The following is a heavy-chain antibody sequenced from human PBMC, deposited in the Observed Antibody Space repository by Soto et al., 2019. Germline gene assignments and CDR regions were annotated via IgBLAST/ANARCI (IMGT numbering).Heavy chain of an antibody. V-gene: IGHV1-24*01. D-gene: IGHD6-19*01. CDR1: GYTLTELS. Sequence: ASVKVSCKVSGYTLTELSMHWVRQAPGKGLEWMGGFDPEDGETIYAQKFQGRVTMTEDTSPDTAYMELSSLRSEDTAVYYCATDFPKGWLVRGYDCAFDIWGQGTMVTVSS. CDR2: FDPEDGET. J-gene: IGHJ3*02. CDR3: ATDFPKGWLVRGYDCAFDI.